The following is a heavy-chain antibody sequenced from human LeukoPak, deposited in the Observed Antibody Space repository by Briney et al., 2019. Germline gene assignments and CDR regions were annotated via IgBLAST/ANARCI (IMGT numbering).Heavy chain of an antibody. CDR3: ARLQRYVSDYYYGMDV. CDR1: GFTFSSYG. CDR2: IWYDGSNK. Sequence: GRSLRLSCAASGFTFSSYGMHWVRQAPGKGLEWVAVIWYDGSNKYYADSVKGRFTISRDNAKNSLYLQVNSLRADDTAVYYCARLQRYVSDYYYGMDVWGQGTTVTVSS. V-gene: IGHV3-33*01. D-gene: IGHD5-24*01. J-gene: IGHJ6*02.